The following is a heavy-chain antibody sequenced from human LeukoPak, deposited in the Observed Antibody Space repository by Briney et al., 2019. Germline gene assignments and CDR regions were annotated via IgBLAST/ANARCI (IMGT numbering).Heavy chain of an antibody. D-gene: IGHD3-22*01. J-gene: IGHJ1*01. CDR3: AKDINRSGYYYGFFQH. CDR1: GFTFDDYA. Sequence: GGSLRLSCAASGFTFDDYAMHWVRQTPGKGLEWVSLISGDGGSTYYADSVKGRFTISRDNSKNSLYLQMKSLRTEDTALYYCAKDINRSGYYYGFFQHWGQGTLVTVSS. CDR2: ISGDGGST. V-gene: IGHV3-43*02.